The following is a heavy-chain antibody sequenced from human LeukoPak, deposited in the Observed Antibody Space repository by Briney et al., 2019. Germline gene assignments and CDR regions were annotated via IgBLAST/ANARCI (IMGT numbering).Heavy chain of an antibody. J-gene: IGHJ6*02. CDR1: GYTFTSYG. D-gene: IGHD3-3*01. CDR2: ISAYNGNT. Sequence: ASVKVSCKASGYTFTSYGISWVRQAPGQGLEWMGWISAYNGNTNYAQKLQGRVTMTTDTSTSTAYMELRSLRSDDTAVYYCARVTSLRSYYYYGMDVWGQGTTVTVSS. V-gene: IGHV1-18*01. CDR3: ARVTSLRSYYYYGMDV.